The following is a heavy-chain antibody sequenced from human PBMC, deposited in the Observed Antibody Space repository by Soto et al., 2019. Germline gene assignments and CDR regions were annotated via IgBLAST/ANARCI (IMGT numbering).Heavy chain of an antibody. CDR2: IYYSGST. Sequence: TLSLTCTVSGGSISSGDYYWSWIRQPPGKGLEWIGYIYYSGSTYYNPSLKSRVTISVDTSKNQFSLKLSSVTAADTAVYYCARDLVRGVIDYWRQRTLVTVSS. CDR1: GGSISSGDYY. J-gene: IGHJ4*02. D-gene: IGHD3-10*01. V-gene: IGHV4-30-4*01. CDR3: ARDLVRGVIDY.